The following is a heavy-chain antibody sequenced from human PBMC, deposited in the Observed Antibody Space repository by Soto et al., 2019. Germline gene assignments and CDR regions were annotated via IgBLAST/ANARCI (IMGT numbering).Heavy chain of an antibody. V-gene: IGHV1-2*04. CDR3: AGDGYCSGGSCYSLVAFDI. J-gene: IGHJ3*02. CDR1: GYTFTGYY. Sequence: ASVKVSCKASGYTFTGYYMHWVRQAPGQGLEWMGWINPNSGGTNYAQKFQGWVTMTRDTSISTAYMELSRLRSDDTAVYYCAGDGYCSGGSCYSLVAFDIWGQGTMVTVSS. CDR2: INPNSGGT. D-gene: IGHD2-15*01.